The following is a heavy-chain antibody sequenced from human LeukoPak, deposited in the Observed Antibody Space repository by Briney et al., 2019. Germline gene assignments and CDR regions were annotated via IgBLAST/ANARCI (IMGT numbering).Heavy chain of an antibody. CDR3: AKDFYSSCWYYFDY. D-gene: IGHD6-13*01. CDR2: ISWNSGSI. J-gene: IGHJ4*02. V-gene: IGHV3-9*03. Sequence: GRSLSLSCAASGFTFDDYAMHWVRQAPGKGLEWVSGISWNSGSIGYADSVKGRFTISRDNAKNSLYLQMNSLRAEDMALYYCAKDFYSSCWYYFDYGGQGTLVTVSS. CDR1: GFTFDDYA.